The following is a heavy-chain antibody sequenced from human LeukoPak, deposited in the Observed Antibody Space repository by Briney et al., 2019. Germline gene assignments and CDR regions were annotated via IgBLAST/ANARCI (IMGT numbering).Heavy chain of an antibody. CDR2: INWNGGST. Sequence: GGSLRLSCAASGFTFNTYGMSWVRQAPGKGLEWVSGINWNGGSTGYADSVKGRFTISRDNAKNSLYLQMNNLRVDDTAIYYCAKDHANTPVVTNWGQGILVSVSS. CDR1: GFTFNTYG. J-gene: IGHJ4*02. D-gene: IGHD2-21*02. CDR3: AKDHANTPVVTN. V-gene: IGHV3-20*04.